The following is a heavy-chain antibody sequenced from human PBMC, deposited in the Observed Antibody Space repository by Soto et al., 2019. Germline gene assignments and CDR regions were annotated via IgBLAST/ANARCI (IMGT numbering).Heavy chain of an antibody. CDR2: ISYDGSNK. CDR3: AKGPSCCSNHFDY. CDR1: GFTFSSYG. D-gene: IGHD2-15*01. V-gene: IGHV3-30*18. J-gene: IGHJ4*02. Sequence: GGSLRLSCAASGFTFSSYGMHWVRQAPGKGLEWVAVISYDGSNKYYADSVKGRFTISRGNSKNTLYLQMNSLRAEDTAVYYCAKGPSCCSNHFDYWGQGTLVTVSS.